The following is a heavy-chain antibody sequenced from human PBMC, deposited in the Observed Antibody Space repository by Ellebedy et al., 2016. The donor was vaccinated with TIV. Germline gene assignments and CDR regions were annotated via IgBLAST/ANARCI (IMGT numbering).Heavy chain of an antibody. CDR1: GGSFSGYS. CDR2: INHSGST. J-gene: IGHJ4*02. V-gene: IGHV4-34*01. CDR3: ARLGMLLESRGDY. D-gene: IGHD2-8*01. Sequence: MPSETLSLTCAVYGGSFSGYSWSWIRQPPGKGLEWIGEINHSGSTNYNPSLKSRVTISVDKSKNQFSLKLNSVTAADTAVYYCARLGMLLESRGDYWGQGTLVTVSS.